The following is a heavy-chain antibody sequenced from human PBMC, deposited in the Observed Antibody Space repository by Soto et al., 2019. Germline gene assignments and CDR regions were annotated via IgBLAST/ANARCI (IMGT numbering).Heavy chain of an antibody. J-gene: IGHJ4*02. D-gene: IGHD6-6*01. Sequence: SETLSLTCTVSGGSISSGGYYWSWIRQHPGKGLEWIGYIYYSGSTYYNPSLKSRVTISVDTSKNQFSLKLSSVTAADTAVYYCARGRKQLFSFDYWGQGTLVTVSS. CDR2: IYYSGST. V-gene: IGHV4-31*03. CDR3: ARGRKQLFSFDY. CDR1: GGSISSGGYY.